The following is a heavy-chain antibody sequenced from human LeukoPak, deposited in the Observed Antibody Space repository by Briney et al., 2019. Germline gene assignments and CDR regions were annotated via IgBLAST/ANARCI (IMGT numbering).Heavy chain of an antibody. D-gene: IGHD6-6*01. CDR1: GGPISSFY. CDR3: AREVSSHYFHYYMEV. J-gene: IGHJ6*03. V-gene: IGHV4-4*07. Sequence: SETLSLTCTVSGGPISSFYWSWIRQPAGKGLEWIGRIYNHAKINYNPSLKSRFTLSIDTSKNQFSMKLTSVTAADTAVYYCAREVSSHYFHYYMEVWGKGATVTVSS. CDR2: IYNHAKI.